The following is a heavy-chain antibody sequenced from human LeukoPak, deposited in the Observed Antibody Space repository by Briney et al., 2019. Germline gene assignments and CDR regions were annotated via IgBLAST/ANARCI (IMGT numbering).Heavy chain of an antibody. J-gene: IGHJ2*01. Sequence: ASVKVSCKASGYNFNAYYMHWVRQAPGQGLEWMGWINAYSGGTNYAQKFQGRVTMTRDTSISTAYMELSRLSFDDTAVYYCARVEEKSVPTYWSFDVWGRGTLVTVSS. D-gene: IGHD3-10*02. V-gene: IGHV1-2*02. CDR3: ARVEEKSVPTYWSFDV. CDR2: INAYSGGT. CDR1: GYNFNAYY.